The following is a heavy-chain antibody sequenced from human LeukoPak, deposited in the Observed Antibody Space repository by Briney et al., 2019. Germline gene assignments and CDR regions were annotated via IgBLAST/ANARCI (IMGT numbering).Heavy chain of an antibody. V-gene: IGHV4-34*01. Sequence: PSETLSLTCTVSGGSISSYYWSWIRQPPGKGLEWIGEINHSGSTNYNPSLKSRVTISVDTSKNQFSLKLSSVTAADTAVYYCARGPRFFPYYYGSGSYFGYWGQGTLVTVSS. CDR2: INHSGST. CDR1: GGSISSYY. CDR3: ARGPRFFPYYYGSGSYFGY. D-gene: IGHD3-10*01. J-gene: IGHJ4*02.